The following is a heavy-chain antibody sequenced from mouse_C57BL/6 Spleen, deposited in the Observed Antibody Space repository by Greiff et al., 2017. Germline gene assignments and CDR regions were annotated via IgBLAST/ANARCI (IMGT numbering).Heavy chain of an antibody. CDR3: AMPYGYDRNYAMDY. V-gene: IGHV5-17*01. J-gene: IGHJ4*01. CDR1: GFTFSDYG. CDR2: ISSGSSTI. D-gene: IGHD2-2*01. Sequence: DVKLVESGGGLVKPGGSLKLSCAASGFTFSDYGMHWVRQAPEKGLEWVAYISSGSSTIYYADTVKGRFTISRDNAKNTLFLKMPMLRAEDTAMFYCAMPYGYDRNYAMDYWGQGTSVTVSS.